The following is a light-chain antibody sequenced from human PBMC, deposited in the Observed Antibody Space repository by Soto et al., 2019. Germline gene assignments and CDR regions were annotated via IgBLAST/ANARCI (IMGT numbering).Light chain of an antibody. Sequence: EIVMTQSPATLTVTPGERATLSCRASQSVSSNLAWYQQKPGQAPSLLIYGASTRATGTPARFSGSGSGTEFTLTISSLQSEDFAVYYCQQYIRWPLTFGGAAKVDI. CDR3: QQYIRWPLT. CDR1: QSVSSN. J-gene: IGKJ4*01. V-gene: IGKV3-15*01. CDR2: GAS.